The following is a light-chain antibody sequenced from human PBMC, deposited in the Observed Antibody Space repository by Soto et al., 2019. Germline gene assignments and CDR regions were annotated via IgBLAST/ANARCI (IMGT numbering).Light chain of an antibody. CDR1: GSNIGNNY. J-gene: IGLJ1*01. V-gene: IGLV1-51*02. Sequence: QSVLTQPPSVSAAPGQTVTISCSGSGSNIGNNYVCWYQHLPGAAPKLLIFETNRRPAGIPDRFSGSRSGTSATLCITGLQPAAEGDYYCASWANGLGDGRVFGRGTKVTVL. CDR3: ASWANGLGDGRV. CDR2: ETN.